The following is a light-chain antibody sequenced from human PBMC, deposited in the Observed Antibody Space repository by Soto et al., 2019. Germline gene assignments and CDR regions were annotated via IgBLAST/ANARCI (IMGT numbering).Light chain of an antibody. CDR3: GSYTSSSPYV. J-gene: IGLJ1*01. CDR2: EVS. V-gene: IGLV2-18*02. CDR1: TSDVGSYNR. Sequence: QSALTQPPSVSGSPGQSVAISCIGTTSDVGSYNRVSWYQQSPGTAPKLMIFEVSNRPSGVPDRFSGSKSGNTASLTISGLQAEDEADYYCGSYTSSSPYVFGTGTKLTVL.